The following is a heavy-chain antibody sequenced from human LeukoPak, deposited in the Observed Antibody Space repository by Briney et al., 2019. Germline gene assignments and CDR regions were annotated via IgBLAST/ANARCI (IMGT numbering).Heavy chain of an antibody. V-gene: IGHV1-2*02. CDR2: INPNSGGT. D-gene: IGHD3-3*01. J-gene: IGHJ4*02. Sequence: ASVKVSCKASGYTFTGYYMHWVRQAPGQGREGMGWINPNSGGTNYEQKFQGRVTMTRDTSISTAYMELSRLRSDDTAVYYCARTIFWSGYPYFDYWGQGTLVTVSS. CDR3: ARTIFWSGYPYFDY. CDR1: GYTFTGYY.